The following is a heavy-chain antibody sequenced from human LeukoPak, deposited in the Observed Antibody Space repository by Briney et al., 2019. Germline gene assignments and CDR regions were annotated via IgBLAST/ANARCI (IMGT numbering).Heavy chain of an antibody. CDR1: GFTFSNYW. CDR2: INQDGSEK. V-gene: IGHV3-7*01. CDR3: ARYGNGAWLAHYSFDI. D-gene: IGHD6-19*01. J-gene: IGHJ3*02. Sequence: GGSLRLSCAASGFTFSNYWMSWVRQAPGKGLEWVANINQDGSEKYYVDSVKGRFAISRDNAKNSLYLQMNSLRAEDTAVYYCARYGNGAWLAHYSFDIWGQGTMVTVSS.